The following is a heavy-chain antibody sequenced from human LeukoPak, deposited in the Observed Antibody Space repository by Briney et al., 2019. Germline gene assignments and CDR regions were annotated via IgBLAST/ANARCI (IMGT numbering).Heavy chain of an antibody. J-gene: IGHJ5*02. CDR3: AGEYSSSWFGGWFDP. Sequence: GGSLRLSCAASGFSFSSYSMNWVRQAPGKGLEWVSHVCSSSSTIYYADYVKGRYTISRDNAKKSLYLQMNSLRDEDTAVYYCAGEYSSSWFGGWFDPWGQGTLVTVSS. CDR2: VCSSSSTI. V-gene: IGHV3-48*02. D-gene: IGHD2-2*01. CDR1: GFSFSSYS.